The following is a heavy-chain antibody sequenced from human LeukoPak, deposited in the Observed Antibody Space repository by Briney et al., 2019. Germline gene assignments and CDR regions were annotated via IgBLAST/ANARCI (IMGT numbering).Heavy chain of an antibody. CDR2: ISSSGSTI. CDR3: ARDGGAAAMFWFDP. Sequence: GGSLRLSCAASGFTFSSYEMSWVRQAPGKGLEWVSYISSSGSTIYYADSVKGRFTISRDNAKNSLYLQMNSLRAEDTAVYYCARDGGAAAMFWFDPWGQGTLVTVSS. J-gene: IGHJ5*02. V-gene: IGHV3-48*03. CDR1: GFTFSSYE. D-gene: IGHD2-2*01.